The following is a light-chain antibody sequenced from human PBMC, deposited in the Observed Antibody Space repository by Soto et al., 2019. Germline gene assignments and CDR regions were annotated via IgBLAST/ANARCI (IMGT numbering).Light chain of an antibody. V-gene: IGKV4-1*01. CDR3: QQYYSTPLT. CDR2: WAS. Sequence: DIVLTQSPDSLAVSLGERATINCKSRQSVLYSSNNKNYLAWYQQKPGQPPKLLIYWASTRESGVPDRFSGSGSGTDFTLNISSLQAEDVAVYYCQQYYSTPLTFGGGTKVDIK. CDR1: QSVLYSSNNKNY. J-gene: IGKJ4*01.